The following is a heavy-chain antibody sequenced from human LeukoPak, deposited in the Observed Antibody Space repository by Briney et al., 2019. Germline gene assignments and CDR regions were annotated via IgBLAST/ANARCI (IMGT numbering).Heavy chain of an antibody. CDR1: GGTFSSYA. D-gene: IGHD3-16*01. J-gene: IGHJ4*02. V-gene: IGHV1-69*06. Sequence: ASVKVSCKASGGTFSSYAISWVRQAPGQGLEWMGGIIPIFGTANYAQKFQGRVTITADKSTSTAYMELSSLRSKDTAVYYCARGGYYDYVWGSPKVYWGQGTLVTVSS. CDR2: IIPIFGTA. CDR3: ARGGYYDYVWGSPKVY.